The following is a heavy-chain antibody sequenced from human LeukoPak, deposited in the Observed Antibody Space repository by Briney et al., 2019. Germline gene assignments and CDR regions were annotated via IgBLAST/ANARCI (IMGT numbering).Heavy chain of an antibody. D-gene: IGHD4-17*01. V-gene: IGHV3-33*06. Sequence: PGGSLRLSCAVSGFTFSNFGMHWVRQAPGKGLEWVAVIWPDAIKKYYADSVRGRFTISRDNSKNTLYLQMNSLRAEDTAVYYCAKDEYGDTYYYYYYYMDVWGKGTTVTVSS. CDR2: IWPDAIKK. CDR3: AKDEYGDTYYYYYYYMDV. CDR1: GFTFSNFG. J-gene: IGHJ6*03.